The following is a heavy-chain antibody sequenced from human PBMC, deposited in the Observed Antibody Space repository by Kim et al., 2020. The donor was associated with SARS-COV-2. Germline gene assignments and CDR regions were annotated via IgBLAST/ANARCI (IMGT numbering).Heavy chain of an antibody. V-gene: IGHV5-51*01. Sequence: GASLKISCKGSGYRFTSYWIGWVRQMPGKGLEWMGIIYPGDSDTRYSPSFQGQVTISADKSISTAYLQWSSLKASDTAMYYCARQYYYGSGRTDVWGQGTTVTVSS. D-gene: IGHD3-10*01. CDR1: GYRFTSYW. CDR3: ARQYYYGSGRTDV. J-gene: IGHJ6*02. CDR2: IYPGDSDT.